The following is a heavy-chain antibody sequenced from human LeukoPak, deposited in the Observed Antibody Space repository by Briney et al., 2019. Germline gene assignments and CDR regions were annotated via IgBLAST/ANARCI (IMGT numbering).Heavy chain of an antibody. CDR3: ARHLTKASGAFDY. V-gene: IGHV4-59*08. Sequence: SETLSLTCTVSGGSISSYYWSWIRQPPGKGLEWIGYIYYSGSTNYNPSLKSRVTISVDTSKNQFSLWLNSVTDADTAVYYCARHLTKASGAFDYWGQGTLVTVSS. CDR2: IYYSGST. J-gene: IGHJ4*02. CDR1: GGSISSYY. D-gene: IGHD2-15*01.